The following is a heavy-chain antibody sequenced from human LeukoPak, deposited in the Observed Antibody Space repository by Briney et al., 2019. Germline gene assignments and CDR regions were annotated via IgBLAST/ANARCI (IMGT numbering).Heavy chain of an antibody. D-gene: IGHD6-19*01. CDR3: ARGFLGVYSSGWFDAFDI. CDR2: MNPNSGNT. Sequence: ASVKVSCKASGYTFTSYDINWVRQATGQGLEWMGWMNPNSGNTGYAQKVQGRVTMTRNTSISTAYMELSSLRSEDTAVYYCARGFLGVYSSGWFDAFDIWGQGTMVTVSS. V-gene: IGHV1-8*01. CDR1: GYTFTSYD. J-gene: IGHJ3*02.